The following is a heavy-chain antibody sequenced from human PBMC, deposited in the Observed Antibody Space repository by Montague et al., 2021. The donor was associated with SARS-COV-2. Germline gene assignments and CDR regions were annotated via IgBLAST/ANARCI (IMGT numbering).Heavy chain of an antibody. V-gene: IGHV4-39*01. CDR3: ARREQWQLNWFFDL. CDR1: GGSISSGTYY. D-gene: IGHD6-19*01. CDR2: INYSGKT. Sequence: SETLSLTCTVSGGSISSGTYYWGWVRQPPGKGLEWIGTINYSGKTYYNPSLKSRVTISVDTSKNQFSLKVTSVTAADTAVYYCARREQWQLNWFFDLWGRGTLVTVSS. J-gene: IGHJ2*01.